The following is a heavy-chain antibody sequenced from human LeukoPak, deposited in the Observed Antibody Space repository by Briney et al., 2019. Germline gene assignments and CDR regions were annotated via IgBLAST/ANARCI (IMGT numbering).Heavy chain of an antibody. CDR2: IYSGGST. J-gene: IGHJ4*02. CDR1: GFTVSSNY. D-gene: IGHD4-23*01. Sequence: GGSLRLSCAASGFTVSSNYMSWVRQAPGKGLEWVSVIYSGGSTYYADSVKGRSTISRDNSKNTLYLQMNSLRAEDTAVYYCATMVVTPPQYYFDYWGQGTLVTVSS. V-gene: IGHV3-53*01. CDR3: ATMVVTPPQYYFDY.